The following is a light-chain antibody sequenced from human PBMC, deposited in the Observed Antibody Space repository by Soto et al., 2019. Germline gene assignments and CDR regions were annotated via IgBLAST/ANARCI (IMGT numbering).Light chain of an antibody. CDR1: TGAVTSGHY. V-gene: IGLV7-46*01. CDR3: LLYYVVAVV. CDR2: NTN. J-gene: IGLJ2*01. Sequence: QVVVTQEPSLTVSPGGTVTLTCGSSTGAVTSGHYAYWFQQKPGQAPRTLIHNTNKKHSWTPARFSGSLLGGKAALTLSGAQPEDEADYYCLLYYVVAVVFGGGTQLTVL.